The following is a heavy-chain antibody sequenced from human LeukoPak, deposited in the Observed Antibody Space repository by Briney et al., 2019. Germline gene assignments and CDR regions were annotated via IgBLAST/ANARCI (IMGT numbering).Heavy chain of an antibody. J-gene: IGHJ4*02. CDR2: IYHSGST. V-gene: IGHV4-4*02. CDR1: GDSISSTNW. Sequence: SETLSLTCAVSGDSISSTNWWSWVRQPPGKGLEWIGEIYHSGSTNYNPSLKSRVTISVDKSKNQFSLKLSSVTAADTAVYYCARGDYDSSGYRYWGQGTLVTVSS. D-gene: IGHD3-22*01. CDR3: ARGDYDSSGYRY.